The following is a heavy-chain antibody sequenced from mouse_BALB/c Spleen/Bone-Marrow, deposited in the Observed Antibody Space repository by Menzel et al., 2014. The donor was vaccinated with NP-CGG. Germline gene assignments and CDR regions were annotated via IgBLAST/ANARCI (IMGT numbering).Heavy chain of an antibody. CDR1: GYTFDYYT. D-gene: IGHD2-2*01. CDR3: AREVYGSWLAY. Sequence: QVQLEQSGAELARPGASVKMSCKASGYTFDYYTVQWVKQRPGQGLEWIGYINPSSGYTNYNQKFKDKATFTADKSSNTAYMQLNSLTSEDSAVYYCAREVYGSWLAYWVQGTLVTVSA. V-gene: IGHV1-4*01. CDR2: INPSSGYT. J-gene: IGHJ3*01.